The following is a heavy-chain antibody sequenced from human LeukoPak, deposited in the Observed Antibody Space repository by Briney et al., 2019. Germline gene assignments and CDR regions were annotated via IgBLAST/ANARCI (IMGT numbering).Heavy chain of an antibody. V-gene: IGHV4-39*01. CDR3: ARRASGRTAGWFDP. D-gene: IGHD6-19*01. J-gene: IGHJ5*02. CDR1: GGSISSSSYY. Sequence: SETLSLTCTVSGGSISSSSYYWGWIRQPPGKGLEWFGSIYYSGSTYYNPSLKSRVTISVDTSKNQFSLKLSSVTAADTAVYYCARRASGRTAGWFDPWGQGTLVTVSS. CDR2: IYYSGST.